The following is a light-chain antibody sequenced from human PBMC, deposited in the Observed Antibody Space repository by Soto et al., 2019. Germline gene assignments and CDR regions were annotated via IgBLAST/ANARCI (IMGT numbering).Light chain of an antibody. V-gene: IGKV3-15*01. CDR3: QQYIDWPPGT. J-gene: IGKJ1*01. Sequence: ELVVTQSPATLSVSPGERVTLSCRASQSVSSSLAWYQQMPGQAPRLLIYDTSTRAAGISARFSGSGSGTEFTLTISSLKSEDFAVYYCQQYIDWPPGTFGQGTKVDIK. CDR1: QSVSSS. CDR2: DTS.